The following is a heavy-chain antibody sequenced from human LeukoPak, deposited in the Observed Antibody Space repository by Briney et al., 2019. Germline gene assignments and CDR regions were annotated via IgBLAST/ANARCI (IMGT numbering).Heavy chain of an antibody. V-gene: IGHV4-30-4*01. CDR2: IYYSGST. CDR1: GGSISSGDYY. J-gene: IGHJ5*02. CDR3: ARAGDKLLNWFDP. D-gene: IGHD1-14*01. Sequence: KPSETLSLTCTVSGGSISSGDYYWSWIRQPPGKGLEWIGYIYYSGSTYYNPSLKSRITISVDTPNNQFSLKLSSVTAADTAVYYCARAGDKLLNWFDPWGQGTLVTVSS.